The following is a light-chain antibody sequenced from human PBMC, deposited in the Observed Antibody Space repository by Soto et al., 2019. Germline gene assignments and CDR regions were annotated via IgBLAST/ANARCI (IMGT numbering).Light chain of an antibody. CDR1: SSDVGGYNY. CDR3: CSYAGSYTFDVV. V-gene: IGLV2-11*01. J-gene: IGLJ2*01. Sequence: QSALTQPRSVSGSPGQSVTISCTGTSSDVGGYNYVSWYQQHPGKAPKLMIYDVSKRPSGVPDRFSVSKSGNTASLTISGLQAEDEADYYCCSYAGSYTFDVVFGGGTKLTVL. CDR2: DVS.